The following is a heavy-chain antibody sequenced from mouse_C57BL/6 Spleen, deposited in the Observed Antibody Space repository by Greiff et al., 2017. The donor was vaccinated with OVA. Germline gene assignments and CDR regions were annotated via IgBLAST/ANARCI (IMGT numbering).Heavy chain of an antibody. J-gene: IGHJ3*01. V-gene: IGHV1-82*01. D-gene: IGHD2-3*01. CDR3: ARDYDGYSSWFAY. Sequence: VQLQQSGPELVKPGASVKISCKASGYAFSSSWMNWVKQRPGKGLEWIGRIYPGDGDTNYNGKFKGKATLTADKSSSTAYMQLSSLTSEDSAVYFCARDYDGYSSWFAYWGQGTLVTVSA. CDR2: IYPGDGDT. CDR1: GYAFSSSW.